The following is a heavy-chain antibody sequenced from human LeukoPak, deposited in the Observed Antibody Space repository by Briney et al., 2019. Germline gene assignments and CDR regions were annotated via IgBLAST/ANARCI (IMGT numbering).Heavy chain of an antibody. CDR1: GFTFNSYG. CDR3: AKGGSSSWDYFDY. J-gene: IGHJ4*02. V-gene: IGHV3-23*01. CDR2: ISGSGGSI. Sequence: PGGSLRLSCAASGFTFNSYGMSWVRQAPGKGLEWVSAISGSGGSIYYADSVKGRFTNSRDNSKNTLYLQMNSLRAEDTAVYYCAKGGSSSWDYFDYWGQGTRVTVSS. D-gene: IGHD6-13*01.